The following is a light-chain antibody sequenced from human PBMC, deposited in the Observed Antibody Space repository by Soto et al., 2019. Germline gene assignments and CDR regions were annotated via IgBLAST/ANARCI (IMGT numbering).Light chain of an antibody. CDR2: AAS. J-gene: IGKJ1*01. CDR3: QQANSFPWT. V-gene: IGKV1-12*01. Sequence: DIQMTQSPSSVSAPVGDRVTITCRASQGVGSWLAWYQQKPGKAPNLLIFAASSLQSGVPSRFSGSGSGTDFTLTISSLQTEDVASYYCQQANSFPWTFGQGTKVEIK. CDR1: QGVGSW.